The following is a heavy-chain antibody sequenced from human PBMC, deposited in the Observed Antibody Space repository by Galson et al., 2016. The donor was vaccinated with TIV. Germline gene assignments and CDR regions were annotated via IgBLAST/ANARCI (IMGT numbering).Heavy chain of an antibody. J-gene: IGHJ4*02. CDR2: INAGTGNT. D-gene: IGHD2-21*01. Sequence: SVKVSCKASGYTFTIYAMHWVRQAPGQRLEWMGWINAGTGNTKYSQKFQDRVTITRDTSASTAYMEVSSLRPEDTAVYYCARPPYCGGDCYKYDYWGQGTLVTVSS. V-gene: IGHV1-3*01. CDR1: GYTFTIYA. CDR3: ARPPYCGGDCYKYDY.